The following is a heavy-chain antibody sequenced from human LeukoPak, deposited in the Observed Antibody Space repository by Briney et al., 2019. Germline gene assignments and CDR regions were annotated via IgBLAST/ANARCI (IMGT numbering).Heavy chain of an antibody. CDR3: ARDGHTDAFDI. CDR1: GGSISSGDYY. J-gene: IGHJ3*02. CDR2: IYYSGST. V-gene: IGHV4-30-4*08. Sequence: PSETLSLTCTVSGGSISSGDYYWSWIRQPPGKGLEWIGYIYYSGSTYYNPSLKCRVTISVDTSKDQFSLKLSSVTAADTAVYYCARDGHTDAFDIWGQGTMVTVSS.